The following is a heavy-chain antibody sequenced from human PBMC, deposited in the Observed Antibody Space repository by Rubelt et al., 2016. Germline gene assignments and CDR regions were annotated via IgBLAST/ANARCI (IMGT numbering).Heavy chain of an antibody. V-gene: IGHV3-33*06. Sequence: SGFTFSSYGMHWVRQAPGKGLEWVAVIWYDGSNKYYADSVKGRFTISRDNSKNTLYLQMNSLRAEDTAVYYCAKGLEEFDYWGQGTLVTVSS. D-gene: IGHD3-22*01. J-gene: IGHJ4*02. CDR2: IWYDGSNK. CDR3: AKGLEEFDY. CDR1: GFTFSSYG.